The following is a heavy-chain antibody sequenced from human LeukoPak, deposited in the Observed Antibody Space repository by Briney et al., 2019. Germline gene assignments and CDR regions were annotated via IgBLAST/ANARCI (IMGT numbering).Heavy chain of an antibody. V-gene: IGHV1-18*01. J-gene: IGHJ4*02. D-gene: IGHD3-9*01. CDR2: ISTYNGNT. CDR3: VTGYSYPYYFDY. Sequence: ASVKVSCKASGYTFTSYGISWVRQAPGQGLEWMGWISTYNGNTNYAQKLQGRVTMTTDTSTSTAYMELRSLRSDDTAVYYCVTGYSYPYYFDYWGQGTLVTVSS. CDR1: GYTFTSYG.